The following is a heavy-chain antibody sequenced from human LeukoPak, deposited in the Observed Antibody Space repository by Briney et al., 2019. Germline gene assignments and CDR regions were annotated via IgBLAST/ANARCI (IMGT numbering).Heavy chain of an antibody. CDR3: ARAPYYYDSSEKGGY. D-gene: IGHD3-22*01. Sequence: GGSLRLSCAASGFTFSSYSMNWVRQAPGKGLEWVSSISSSSSYIYYADSVKGRFTISRDNAKNSLYLQMNSLRAEDTAVYYCARAPYYYDSSEKGGYWGQGTLVTVSS. CDR2: ISSSSSYI. J-gene: IGHJ4*02. V-gene: IGHV3-21*01. CDR1: GFTFSSYS.